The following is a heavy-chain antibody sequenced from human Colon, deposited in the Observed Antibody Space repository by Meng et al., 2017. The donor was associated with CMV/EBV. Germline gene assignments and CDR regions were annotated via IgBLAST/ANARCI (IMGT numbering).Heavy chain of an antibody. V-gene: IGHV3-21*01. J-gene: IGHJ4*02. CDR2: ISSSSSYI. Sequence: GESLKISCAASGFTFSSYSVNWVRQAPGKGLEWVSSISSSSSYIYYADSVKGRFTISRDNAKNSLYLQMNSLRAEDTAVYYCAREPEWESYPDYWGQGALVTVSS. CDR3: AREPEWESYPDY. CDR1: GFTFSSYS. D-gene: IGHD1-26*01.